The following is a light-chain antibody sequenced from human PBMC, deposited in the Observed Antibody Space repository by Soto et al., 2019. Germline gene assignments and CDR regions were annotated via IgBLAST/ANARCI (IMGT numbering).Light chain of an antibody. J-gene: IGKJ1*01. V-gene: IGKV4-1*01. Sequence: DIVMTQSPDSLYVSLCERATINCKSSQNVLHGSNYLAWYQQRAGQPPKLLIYWASTRASAVPYRFSGSGSWTDFTLTISSINAEYGAFYACHQYYTTPVTVGKGTKVEI. CDR3: HQYYTTPVT. CDR2: WAS. CDR1: QNVLHGSNY.